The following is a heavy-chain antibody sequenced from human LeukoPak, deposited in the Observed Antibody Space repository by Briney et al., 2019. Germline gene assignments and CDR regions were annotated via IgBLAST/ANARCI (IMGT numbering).Heavy chain of an antibody. CDR3: ARGDKYFYYYMDV. J-gene: IGHJ6*03. V-gene: IGHV1-18*01. CDR1: GYTFTSLG. CDR2: ISAYNGNT. D-gene: IGHD2-15*01. Sequence: GASVKVSCKGSGYTFTSLGFSWVRQAPGQGLEWMGWISAYNGNTNYAQKFQDRVSMSADASTSTAYMELRSLSSDDTAIYYCARGDKYFYYYMDVWGKGTTVTVSS.